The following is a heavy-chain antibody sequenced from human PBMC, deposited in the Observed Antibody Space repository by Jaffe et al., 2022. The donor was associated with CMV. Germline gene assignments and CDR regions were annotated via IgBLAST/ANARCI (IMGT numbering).Heavy chain of an antibody. CDR1: GGSISSYY. J-gene: IGHJ4*02. Sequence: QVQLQESGPGLVKPSETLSLTCTVSGGSISSYYWSWIRQPPGKGLEWIGYIYYSGSTNYNPSLKSRVTISVDTSKNQFSLKLSSVTAADTAVYYCASSRSDSSIDYWGQGTLVTVSS. V-gene: IGHV4-59*01. CDR3: ASSRSDSSIDY. D-gene: IGHD6-6*01. CDR2: IYYSGST.